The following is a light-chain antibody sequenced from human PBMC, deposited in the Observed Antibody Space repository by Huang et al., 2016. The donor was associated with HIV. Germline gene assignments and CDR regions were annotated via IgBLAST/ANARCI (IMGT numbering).Light chain of an antibody. J-gene: IGKJ3*01. CDR2: GAS. CDR3: HQYGSPPFT. V-gene: IGKV3-20*01. CDR1: QSVRSNY. Sequence: DIVLTQSPGTLSLSPGERATLSCRASQSVRSNYLAWYLQKPGTAPTLLIDGASSRATDNPNMCRGRGSGTDFTRTISRLEPEDFAVYYCHQYGSPPFTFGPGTKVDIK.